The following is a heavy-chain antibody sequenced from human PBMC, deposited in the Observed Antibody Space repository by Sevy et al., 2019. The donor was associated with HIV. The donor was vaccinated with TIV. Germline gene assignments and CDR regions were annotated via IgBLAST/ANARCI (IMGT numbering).Heavy chain of an antibody. CDR3: ARVERWLQFVRPFDY. J-gene: IGHJ4*02. V-gene: IGHV4-30-4*01. CDR2: IYYSGST. CDR1: GGSISSGDYY. D-gene: IGHD5-12*01. Sequence: SETLSLTCTVSGGSISSGDYYWSWIRQPLGKGLEWIGYIYYSGSTYYNPSLKSRVTISVDTSKNQFSLKLSSVTAADTAVYYCARVERWLQFVRPFDYWGQGTLVTVSS.